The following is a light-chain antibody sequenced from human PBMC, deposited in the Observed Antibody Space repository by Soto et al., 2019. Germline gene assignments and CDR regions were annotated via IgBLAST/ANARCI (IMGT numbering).Light chain of an antibody. V-gene: IGKV3-20*01. Sequence: EIVLTHSPGTLSLSPCERATLSFSASQSVSSSYLAWYQQKPGQAPSLLIYGASRRATGIPDRFSGSGSGTDFTLTISRLEPEDFAVYYCQQYDSSPITFGQGTRLENK. CDR2: GAS. CDR1: QSVSSSY. CDR3: QQYDSSPIT. J-gene: IGKJ5*01.